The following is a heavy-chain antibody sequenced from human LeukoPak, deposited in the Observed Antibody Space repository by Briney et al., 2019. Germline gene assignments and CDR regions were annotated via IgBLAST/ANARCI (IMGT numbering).Heavy chain of an antibody. V-gene: IGHV1-46*01. CDR3: ARVPNWRYYLDY. D-gene: IGHD2-8*01. J-gene: IGHJ4*02. Sequence: ASVKVSCKASGYXLSSYDIHWVRQAPGQGLEWMAIINPSAGSTDYARKFQGRVTVTRDTSTSTVYMELSSLTSEDTAVYYCARVPNWRYYLDYWGQGTLVTVSS. CDR2: INPSAGST. CDR1: GYXLSSYD.